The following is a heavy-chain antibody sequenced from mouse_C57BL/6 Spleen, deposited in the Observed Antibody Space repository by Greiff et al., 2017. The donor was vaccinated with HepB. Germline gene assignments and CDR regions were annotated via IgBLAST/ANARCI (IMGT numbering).Heavy chain of an antibody. J-gene: IGHJ4*01. D-gene: IGHD2-4*01. V-gene: IGHV1-5*01. CDR1: GYTFTSYW. Sequence: VQLKESGTVLARPGASVKMSCKTSGYTFTSYWMHWVNQRPGQGLEWIGAIYPGNSDTSYNQKFKGKAKLTAVTSASTAYMELSSLTNEDSAVYYCTRNDYDGDYYAMDYWGQGTSVTVSS. CDR3: TRNDYDGDYYAMDY. CDR2: IYPGNSDT.